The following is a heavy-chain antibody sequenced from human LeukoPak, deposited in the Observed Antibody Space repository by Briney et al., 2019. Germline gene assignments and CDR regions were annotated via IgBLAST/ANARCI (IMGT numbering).Heavy chain of an antibody. CDR1: GDSVSSNSAA. CDR3: ARGLEMATTELDP. J-gene: IGHJ5*02. CDR2: TYYRSKWCN. D-gene: IGHD5-24*01. V-gene: IGHV6-1*01. Sequence: SQTLSLTCAISGDSVSSNSAAWNWIRQSPLRGLEWLGRTYYRSKWCNDYAVSVKSRITINPDTSKHQFSLQLNSVTPEDTAMYYCARGLEMATTELDPWGQGALVTVSS.